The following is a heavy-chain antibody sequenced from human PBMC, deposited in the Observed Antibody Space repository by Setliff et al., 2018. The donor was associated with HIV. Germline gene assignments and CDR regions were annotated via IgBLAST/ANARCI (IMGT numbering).Heavy chain of an antibody. CDR3: AKEQGTIFGVIKAHFDY. Sequence: PGGSLRLSCAASGFTFSSYAMSWVRQAPGKGLEWVSTLSGSGGSPFYADSVKGRFTISRDNSKKTLYLQMNSLRAEDTAVYYCAKEQGTIFGVIKAHFDYWGQGALVTVSS. CDR2: LSGSGGSP. D-gene: IGHD3-3*01. V-gene: IGHV3-23*01. J-gene: IGHJ4*02. CDR1: GFTFSSYA.